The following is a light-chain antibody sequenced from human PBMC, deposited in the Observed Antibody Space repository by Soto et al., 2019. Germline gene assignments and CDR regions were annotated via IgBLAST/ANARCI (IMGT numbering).Light chain of an antibody. Sequence: EVVLTQSPGTLSLSSGERATLSCRASQSVSSNLAWYQQKPAQAPRLLIYGASTRATDIPTRFSGSGSGTEFTLTISSLQSEDFAVYYCQQYNNWPQTFGQGTKVDI. CDR3: QQYNNWPQT. J-gene: IGKJ1*01. CDR2: GAS. V-gene: IGKV3-15*01. CDR1: QSVSSN.